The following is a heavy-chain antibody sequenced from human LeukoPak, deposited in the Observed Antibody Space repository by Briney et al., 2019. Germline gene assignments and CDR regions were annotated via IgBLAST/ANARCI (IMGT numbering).Heavy chain of an antibody. D-gene: IGHD3-9*01. CDR3: AARWDTYYDTLTGYF. CDR1: GGSFRNYY. CDR2: INHNGIT. J-gene: IGHJ4*02. Sequence: SETLSLTCAVYGGSFRNYYWSWIRQPPGKGLECIGEINHNGITKYNPSLKSRVTISLDKSKHQFSLELTSVAAADTAVYYCAARWDTYYDTLTGYFWGQGTLVTVSS. V-gene: IGHV4-34*01.